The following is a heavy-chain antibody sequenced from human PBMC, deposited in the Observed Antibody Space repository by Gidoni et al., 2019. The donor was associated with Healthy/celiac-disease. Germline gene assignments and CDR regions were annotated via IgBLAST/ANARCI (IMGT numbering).Heavy chain of an antibody. CDR2: ISYDGSNK. CDR1: GIPFSSYA. Sequence: QLVESGGGVVQPGRALRLACAASGIPFSSYAMHWVRQAPGKGLALVAVISYDGSNKYYAASVKGRFTISRDNSKNTLYLQMNSLRAEDTAVYYCARGARWELRKFDYWGQGTLVTVSS. V-gene: IGHV3-30-3*01. D-gene: IGHD1-26*01. J-gene: IGHJ4*02. CDR3: ARGARWELRKFDY.